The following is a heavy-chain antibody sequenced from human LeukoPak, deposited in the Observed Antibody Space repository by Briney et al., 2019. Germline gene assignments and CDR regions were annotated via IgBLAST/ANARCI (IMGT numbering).Heavy chain of an antibody. D-gene: IGHD6-13*01. V-gene: IGHV3-23*01. CDR1: GFTFSSYA. J-gene: IGHJ3*02. Sequence: GGSLRLSCAASGFTFSSYAMSWVRQAPGKGLEWVSAISGSGGNTYYADSVKGRFTISRDNSKNTLYLQTNSLRAEDTAVYYCAKDQFSSWYGGEAFDIWGQGTMVTVSS. CDR3: AKDQFSSWYGGEAFDI. CDR2: ISGSGGNT.